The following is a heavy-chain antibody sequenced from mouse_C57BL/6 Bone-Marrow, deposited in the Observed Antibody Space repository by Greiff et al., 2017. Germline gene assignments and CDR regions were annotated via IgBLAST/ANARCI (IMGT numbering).Heavy chain of an antibody. CDR1: GYTFTDYE. CDR3: TRREAYYSPWFAY. J-gene: IGHJ3*01. V-gene: IGHV1-15*01. Sequence: VQLQQSGAELVRPGASVTLSCKASGYTFTDYEMHWVKQTPVHGLEWIGAIGPETGGTAYNQKFKGKAILTADKSSSTAYMELRSLTSEDSAVYYCTRREAYYSPWFAYWGQGTLVTVSA. CDR2: IGPETGGT. D-gene: IGHD2-12*01.